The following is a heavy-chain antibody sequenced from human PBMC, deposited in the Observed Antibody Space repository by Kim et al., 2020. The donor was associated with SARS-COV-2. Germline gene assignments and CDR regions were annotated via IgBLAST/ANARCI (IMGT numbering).Heavy chain of an antibody. J-gene: IGHJ3*02. CDR3: ARTGTTSAHGAFDI. Sequence: GGSLRLSCAASGFTFSDYYMNWIRQAPGKGLEWVSYISSSSSYTNYADSVKGRLTISRDNAKNSLYLQMNSLRAEDTAVYYCARTGTTSAHGAFDIWGQGKMVTVSS. V-gene: IGHV3-11*03. CDR1: GFTFSDYY. D-gene: IGHD1-1*01. CDR2: ISSSSSYT.